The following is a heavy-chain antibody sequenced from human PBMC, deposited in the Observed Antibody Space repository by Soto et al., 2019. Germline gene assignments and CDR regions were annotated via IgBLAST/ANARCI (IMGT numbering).Heavy chain of an antibody. V-gene: IGHV3-48*03. J-gene: IGHJ4*02. D-gene: IGHD2-21*02. CDR2: INSDGTT. CDR3: ARETPHCGGDCFDY. Sequence: GGSLRLSCTASGFIVRNYEFNWVRQAPGKGLEWLSYINSDGTTYYAEAVKGRFTVSRDNAENSVHLQMSSLRAEDTAVYYCARETPHCGGDCFDYWGQGTLVTVSS. CDR1: GFIVRNYE.